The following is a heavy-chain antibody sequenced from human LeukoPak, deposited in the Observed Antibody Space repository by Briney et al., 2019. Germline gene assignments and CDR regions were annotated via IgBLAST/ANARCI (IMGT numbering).Heavy chain of an antibody. CDR3: ARTPYSGTYGV. J-gene: IGHJ4*02. Sequence: SETLSLTCTVSAGSTSTYYWSWIRQPPGKGLEWIGYIYYLGSTNYNPSLKSRVTISLDTSKNQFSLNLSSVTAADTAVYYCARTPYSGTYGVWGQGTLVTVSS. D-gene: IGHD1-26*01. CDR2: IYYLGST. CDR1: AGSTSTYY. V-gene: IGHV4-59*01.